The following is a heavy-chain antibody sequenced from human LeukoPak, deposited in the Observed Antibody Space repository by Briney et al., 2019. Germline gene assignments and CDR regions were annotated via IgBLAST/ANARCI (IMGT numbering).Heavy chain of an antibody. J-gene: IGHJ6*03. D-gene: IGHD3-22*01. CDR3: TRGFSSSGYFPYYMDV. V-gene: IGHV3-33*01. CDR1: GFTFSSYG. Sequence: PGGSVRLSCAASGFTFSSYGMHWVRQPPGKGLEWLALIWNDGSNEYYADSVKGRFTISRDNSKNTLYLQMNGLRAEDTAVYYCTRGFSSSGYFPYYMDVWGKGTTVTVSS. CDR2: IWNDGSNE.